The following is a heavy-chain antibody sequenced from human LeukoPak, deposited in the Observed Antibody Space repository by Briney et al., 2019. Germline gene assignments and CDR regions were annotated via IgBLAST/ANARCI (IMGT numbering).Heavy chain of an antibody. CDR2: INHSGIT. CDR3: ARGGVATICDY. CDR1: GGSFRGYY. J-gene: IGHJ4*02. Sequence: SETLSLTCAVYGGSFRGYYWSWIRQPPGKGLEWIGEINHSGITNYNPSLKSRVTISVDTSKNQFSLKLSSVTAADTAVYYCARGGVATICDYWAREPWSPSPQ. V-gene: IGHV4-34*01. D-gene: IGHD5-12*01.